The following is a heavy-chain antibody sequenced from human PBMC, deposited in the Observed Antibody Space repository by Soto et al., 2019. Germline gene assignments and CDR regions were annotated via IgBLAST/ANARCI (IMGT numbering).Heavy chain of an antibody. CDR2: ISGDGNNA. D-gene: IGHD3-3*01. J-gene: IGHJ4*02. CDR3: VINRGTFLRDGVDY. CDR1: GFTFSSFW. Sequence: EVQLVESGGGLVQPGGSLRLSCAASGFTFSSFWMHWVRQAPGKGLVWVSRISGDGNNAVYADSVKGRFTVSRDNAKKTLDLQMNSLRTDDTALYYCVINRGTFLRDGVDYWGPGILVTVSS. V-gene: IGHV3-74*01.